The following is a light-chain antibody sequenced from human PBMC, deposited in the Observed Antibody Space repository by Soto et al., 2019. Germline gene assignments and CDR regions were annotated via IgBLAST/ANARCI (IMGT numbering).Light chain of an antibody. V-gene: IGKV1-5*01. CDR2: DAS. Sequence: QLTQSPSTLSASVGDRVTITCRASQNIVKWLAWYQQKPGKAPNLLISDASRLESGVPSRFRGRGSGTNFTLHISRLQPDDFATYYCQQYDSERTLGQGTKVDIK. CDR1: QNIVKW. J-gene: IGKJ1*01. CDR3: QQYDSERT.